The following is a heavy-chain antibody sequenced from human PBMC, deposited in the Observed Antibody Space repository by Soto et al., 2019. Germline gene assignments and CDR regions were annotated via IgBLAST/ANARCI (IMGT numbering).Heavy chain of an antibody. D-gene: IGHD6-19*01. CDR3: ARAVAVAADFDY. V-gene: IGHV1-3*01. J-gene: IGHJ4*02. CDR2: INAGNGNT. CDR1: GYTFTSYA. Sequence: ASVKVSCKASGYTFTSYAMHWVRQAPGQRLGWMGWINAGNGNTKYSQKFQGRVTITRDTSASTAYMELSSLRSEDMAVYYCARAVAVAADFDYWGQGTLVTVSS.